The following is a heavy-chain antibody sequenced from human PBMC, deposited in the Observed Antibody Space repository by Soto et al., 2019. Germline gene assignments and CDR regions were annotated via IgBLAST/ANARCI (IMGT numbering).Heavy chain of an antibody. D-gene: IGHD3-16*01. CDR2: TYYSGST. V-gene: IGHV4-39*07. Sequence: PSETLSLTCSVSGGSISSSSYYWGWIRQPPGKGLEWIGSTYYSGSTYYNPSLKSRVTISVDTSKNQFSLTLSSVTAADSAIYLCARGLGKRHFSPFDFWGQGLPVTVSS. CDR1: GGSISSSSYY. J-gene: IGHJ4*02. CDR3: ARGLGKRHFSPFDF.